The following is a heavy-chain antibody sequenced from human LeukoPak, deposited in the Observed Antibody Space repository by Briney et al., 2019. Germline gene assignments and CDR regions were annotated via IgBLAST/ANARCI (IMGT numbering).Heavy chain of an antibody. Sequence: SVKVSCKASGYTFTSYDINWVRQAPGQGLEWMGGIIPNIGTANYAQKFQGRVTITADKSTRTAYMDPSRLKSEDTAVYYCAGVVVNAIDYMDVWGKGTTVTVSS. CDR1: GYTFTSYD. J-gene: IGHJ6*04. CDR3: AGVVVNAIDYMDV. D-gene: IGHD2-21*01. CDR2: IIPNIGTA. V-gene: IGHV1-69*06.